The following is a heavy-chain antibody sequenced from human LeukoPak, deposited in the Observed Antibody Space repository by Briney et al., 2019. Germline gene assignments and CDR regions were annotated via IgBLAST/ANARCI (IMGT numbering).Heavy chain of an antibody. CDR2: IYYSGST. V-gene: IGHV4-59*01. Sequence: SETLSLTCTVSGGSISSYYWSWIRQPPGKGLEWLGYIYYSGSTNYNPSLKSRLTISVDTSKNQFSLKLSSVTAADTAVYYCATRHSSSWPNDAFDIWGQGTMVTVPS. J-gene: IGHJ3*02. CDR1: GGSISSYY. CDR3: ATRHSSSWPNDAFDI. D-gene: IGHD6-13*01.